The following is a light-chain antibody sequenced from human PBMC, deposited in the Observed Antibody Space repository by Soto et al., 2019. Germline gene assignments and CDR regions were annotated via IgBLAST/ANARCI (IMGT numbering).Light chain of an antibody. V-gene: IGLV2-8*01. Sequence: QSVLTQPPSASGSPGQSVTISCTGTSSDVGGYKYVSWYQQYPGKAPKLMIYAVNKRPSGVPDRFSGSKSGNTASLPVSGLQAEDEPDYYCSSYAGSNNYVFGTGTKVTVL. J-gene: IGLJ1*01. CDR1: SSDVGGYKY. CDR2: AVN. CDR3: SSYAGSNNYV.